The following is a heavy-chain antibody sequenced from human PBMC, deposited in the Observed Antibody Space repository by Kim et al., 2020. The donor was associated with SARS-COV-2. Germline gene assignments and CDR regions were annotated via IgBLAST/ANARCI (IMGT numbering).Heavy chain of an antibody. CDR2: T. V-gene: IGHV4-30-2*05. CDR3: ASLPYYDSRPI. Sequence: TYYNPSLKSRVTISVATPKNQFSLKLSSVTAADTAVYYCASLPYYDSRPIWGQGTLVTVSS. D-gene: IGHD3-22*01. J-gene: IGHJ4*02.